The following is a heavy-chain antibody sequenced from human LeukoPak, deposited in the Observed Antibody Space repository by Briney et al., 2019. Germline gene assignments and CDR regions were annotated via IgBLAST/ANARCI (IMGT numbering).Heavy chain of an antibody. D-gene: IGHD5-12*01. V-gene: IGHV1-2*02. Sequence: ASVKVSCKTSGYTFTDYYMHWVRQAPGQGLEWLGGINSHSGATKYAPKFQGRVTMTRDTSIKTSYMELNTLRSDDTAVYYCARPPTGHYDYEVFDYWGQGTLVTVSS. CDR3: ARPPTGHYDYEVFDY. J-gene: IGHJ4*02. CDR1: GYTFTDYY. CDR2: INSHSGAT.